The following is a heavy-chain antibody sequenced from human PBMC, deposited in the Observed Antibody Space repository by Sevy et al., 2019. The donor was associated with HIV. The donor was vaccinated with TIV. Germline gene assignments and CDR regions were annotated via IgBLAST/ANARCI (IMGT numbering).Heavy chain of an antibody. CDR1: GGSISSGSYY. V-gene: IGHV4-61*02. CDR2: IYTSGST. CDR3: ARGQLLYSGYDSYYYYGMDV. D-gene: IGHD5-12*01. J-gene: IGHJ6*02. Sequence: SETLSLTCTVSGGSISSGSYYWSWIRQPAGKGLEWIGRIYTSGSTNYNPSLKSRVTMSVDTSKNQFSLKLSSVTAADTAVYYCARGQLLYSGYDSYYYYGMDVWGQRTTVTVSS.